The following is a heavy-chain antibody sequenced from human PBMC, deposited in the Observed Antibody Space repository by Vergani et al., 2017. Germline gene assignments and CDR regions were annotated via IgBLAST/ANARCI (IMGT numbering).Heavy chain of an antibody. Sequence: EVQLLESGGGLAQPGGSLRLSCEASGFSFPGYAMNWVRQAPGKGLEWVSYISRSSSTIYYADSVKGRFTISRDNAKNSLHLQMNNLRAEDTAVYYCARQSRDVFCTNGVCPLGYWGQGALVTVSS. J-gene: IGHJ4*02. D-gene: IGHD2-8*01. V-gene: IGHV3-48*01. CDR1: GFSFPGYA. CDR2: ISRSSSTI. CDR3: ARQSRDVFCTNGVCPLGY.